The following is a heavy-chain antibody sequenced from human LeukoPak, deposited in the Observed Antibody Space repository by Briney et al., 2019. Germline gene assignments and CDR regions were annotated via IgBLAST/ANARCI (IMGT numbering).Heavy chain of an antibody. CDR2: ISGSGGST. CDR1: GFTFSSYA. CDR3: AKGGGDGYNWGYYFDY. V-gene: IGHV3-23*01. Sequence: PGGSLRLSCAASGFTFSSYAMSWVRQAPGKGLEWVSGISGSGGSTYYADSVKGRFTISRDNSKNTLYLQMNSLRAEDTAVYYCAKGGGDGYNWGYYFDYWGQGTLVTVSS. D-gene: IGHD5-24*01. J-gene: IGHJ4*02.